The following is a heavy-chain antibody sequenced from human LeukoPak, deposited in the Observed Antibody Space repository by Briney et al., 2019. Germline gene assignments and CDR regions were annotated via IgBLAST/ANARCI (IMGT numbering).Heavy chain of an antibody. Sequence: ASVKVSCKASGYTFTGYYMHWVRQAPRQGLEWMGWINPNSGGTNYTQKFQGRVTMTRDTSISTAYMELSRLRSDDTAVYYCARSCTNGVCLDHWGQGTLVTVSS. V-gene: IGHV1-2*02. D-gene: IGHD2-8*01. CDR2: INPNSGGT. CDR1: GYTFTGYY. CDR3: ARSCTNGVCLDH. J-gene: IGHJ4*02.